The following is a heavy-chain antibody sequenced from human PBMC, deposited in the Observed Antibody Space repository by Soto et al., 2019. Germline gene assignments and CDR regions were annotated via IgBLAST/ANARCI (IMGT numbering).Heavy chain of an antibody. CDR2: IIPILGIA. Sequence: ASVKVSCKASGGTFSSYTISWVRQAPGQGLEWMGRIIPILGIANYAQKFQGRVTITADKSTSTAYMQMNSLRAEDTAVYYCARLRLTGYFDYWGQGTLVTVSS. CDR3: ARLRLTGYFDY. J-gene: IGHJ4*02. CDR1: GGTFSSYT. V-gene: IGHV1-69*02.